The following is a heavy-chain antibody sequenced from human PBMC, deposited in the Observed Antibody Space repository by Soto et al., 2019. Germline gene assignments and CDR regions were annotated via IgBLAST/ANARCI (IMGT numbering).Heavy chain of an antibody. CDR3: AKPSYSSSWYDSTYFDY. Sequence: PGGSLRLSCAASGFTFSSYGMHWFRQAPGKGLEWVAVISYDGSNKYYADSVKGRFTISRDNSKNTLYLQMNSLRAEDTAVYYCAKPSYSSSWYDSTYFDYWGQGTLVTVSS. CDR2: ISYDGSNK. V-gene: IGHV3-30*18. D-gene: IGHD6-13*01. CDR1: GFTFSSYG. J-gene: IGHJ4*02.